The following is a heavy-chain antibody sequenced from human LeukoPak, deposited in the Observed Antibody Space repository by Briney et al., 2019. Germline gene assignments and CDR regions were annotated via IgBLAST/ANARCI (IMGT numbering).Heavy chain of an antibody. V-gene: IGHV3-53*04. Sequence: GGSLRLSCAASGFTFSTYVVNWVRQAPGKGLEWVSVIYSGGSTYYADSVKGRFTISRHNSKNTLYLQMNSLRAEDTAVYYCASLRVVPSYYFDYWAREPWSPSPQ. CDR3: ASLRVVPSYYFDY. J-gene: IGHJ4*02. CDR2: IYSGGST. CDR1: GFTFSTYV. D-gene: IGHD2-2*01.